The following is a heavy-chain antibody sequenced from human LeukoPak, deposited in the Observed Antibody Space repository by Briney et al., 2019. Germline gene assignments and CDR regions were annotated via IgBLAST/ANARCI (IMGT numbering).Heavy chain of an antibody. Sequence: ETLSLTCTVSGGSISSSSYYWSWIRQPPGKGLVWIGYIYYSASTNYNPSLKSRVTISVDTSKNQFSLKLSSVTAADTAVYYCARAPAVGRDGYNNVFQFYFDYWGQGTLVTVSS. CDR3: ARAPAVGRDGYNNVFQFYFDY. V-gene: IGHV4-61*01. J-gene: IGHJ4*02. CDR2: IYYSAST. D-gene: IGHD5-24*01. CDR1: GGSISSSSYY.